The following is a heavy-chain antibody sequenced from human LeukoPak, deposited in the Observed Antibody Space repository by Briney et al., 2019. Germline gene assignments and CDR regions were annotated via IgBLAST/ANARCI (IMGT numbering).Heavy chain of an antibody. V-gene: IGHV4-59*01. Sequence: SETLSLTCTVSGGSIRSYYWSWIRQPPGKGLEWIGYIYFGGSTSYNPSLKSRVTISVDRSKNQFSLKLSSVAAADTAVYYCARSYDTNFDYWGQGTLVTVSS. D-gene: IGHD3-3*01. CDR2: IYFGGST. J-gene: IGHJ4*02. CDR3: ARSYDTNFDY. CDR1: GGSIRSYY.